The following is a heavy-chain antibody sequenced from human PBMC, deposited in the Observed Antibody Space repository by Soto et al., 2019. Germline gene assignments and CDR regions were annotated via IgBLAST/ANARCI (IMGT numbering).Heavy chain of an antibody. CDR3: ARGGGVGVAGSAAFDM. CDR1: GYPVTAYY. Sequence: QLHLVQSGAVVKKPGASVTVSCSASGYPVTAYYMHWVRQAPGRGLEWMGGINPATGAAKYTQTFRGRVPMTRDTSTSKVFMELSGLTSEDTAVFYCARGGGVGVAGSAAFDMWGQGTLVTVSS. J-gene: IGHJ3*02. V-gene: IGHV1-2*02. D-gene: IGHD3-3*01. CDR2: INPATGAA.